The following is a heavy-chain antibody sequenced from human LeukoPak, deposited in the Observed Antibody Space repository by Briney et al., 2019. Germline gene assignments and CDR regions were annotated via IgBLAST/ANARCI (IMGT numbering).Heavy chain of an antibody. CDR3: ARDSARERGLWFDP. D-gene: IGHD3-16*01. CDR1: GGTFISYA. CDR2: IIPIFGTA. J-gene: IGHJ5*02. V-gene: IGHV1-69*06. Sequence: SVKVSCKASGGTFISYAISWVRQAPGQGREWMGGIIPIFGTANYAQKFQGRVTITADKSTSTAYMELSSLRSEDTAVYYCARDSARERGLWFDPWGQGTLVTVSS.